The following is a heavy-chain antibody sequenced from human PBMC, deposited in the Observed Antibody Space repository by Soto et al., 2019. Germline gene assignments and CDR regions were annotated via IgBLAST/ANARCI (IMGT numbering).Heavy chain of an antibody. D-gene: IGHD5-12*01. Sequence: QVQLVESGGGVVQPGRSLRLSCAASGFTFSSYGMHWVRQAPGKGLEWVAVISYDGSNKYYADSVKGRFTISRDNSKNTLYLQMNSLRAEDTAVYYCAKCRVGYDYRGVFRAFDIWGQGTMVTVSS. CDR2: ISYDGSNK. V-gene: IGHV3-30*18. J-gene: IGHJ3*02. CDR1: GFTFSSYG. CDR3: AKCRVGYDYRGVFRAFDI.